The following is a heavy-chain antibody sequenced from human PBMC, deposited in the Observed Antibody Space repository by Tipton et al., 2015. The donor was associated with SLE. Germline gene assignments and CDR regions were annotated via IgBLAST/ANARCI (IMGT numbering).Heavy chain of an antibody. J-gene: IGHJ3*02. V-gene: IGHV4-34*01. CDR3: ARENFDNSGNHKPHVFDI. CDR1: GGSFSGYY. Sequence: TLSLTCAVYGGSFSGYYWSWIRQTPGKGLEWIGYVYYSGTTYYNPSVRSRVTISVDTSKNQFSLRLSSVTAADTAVYYCARENFDNSGNHKPHVFDIWGQGTMVTVSS. CDR2: VYYSGTT. D-gene: IGHD3-22*01.